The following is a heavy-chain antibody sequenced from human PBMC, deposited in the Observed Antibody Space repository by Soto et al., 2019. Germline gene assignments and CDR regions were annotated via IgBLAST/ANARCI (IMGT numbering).Heavy chain of an antibody. CDR1: GYTFPSYY. J-gene: IGHJ6*04. Sequence: ASVQVSCKASGYTFPSYYMHWVRQAPGQGLEWMGIINPSGGSTSYAQKFQGRVTMTRNTSMSTAYMELSSLRSEDTAVYYCARGARGDVAVLDVWGKGTTVTVSS. CDR3: ARGARGDVAVLDV. CDR2: INPSGGST. D-gene: IGHD3-10*01. V-gene: IGHV1-46*01.